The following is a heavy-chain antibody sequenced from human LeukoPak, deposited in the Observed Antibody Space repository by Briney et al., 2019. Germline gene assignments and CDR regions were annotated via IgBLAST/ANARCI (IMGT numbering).Heavy chain of an antibody. CDR3: AGSLWFGEMGAFDI. V-gene: IGHV4-61*01. J-gene: IGHJ3*02. CDR1: GGSVSSGSYY. CDR2: IYYSGST. D-gene: IGHD3-10*01. Sequence: SETLSLTCTVSGGSVSSGSYYWSWIRQPPGKRLEWIGYIYYSGSTNYNPSLKSRVIISVDTSKNQFSLKLSSVTAADTAVYYCAGSLWFGEMGAFDIWGQGTMVTVS.